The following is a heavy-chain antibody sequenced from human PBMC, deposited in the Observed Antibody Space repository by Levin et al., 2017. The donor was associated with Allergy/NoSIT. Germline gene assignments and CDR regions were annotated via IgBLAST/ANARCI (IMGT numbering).Heavy chain of an antibody. CDR1: GFTFSTYG. CDR2: ITSNGNNI. CDR3: AKAAVAD. V-gene: IGHV3-30*18. Sequence: GESLKISCTASGFTFSTYGMHWVRQAPGQGLEWVALITSNGNNIYYADSVRGRFTISRDNYKKTLYLQMNSLRAEDTAVYYCAKAAVADWGQGTLVTVSS. J-gene: IGHJ4*02.